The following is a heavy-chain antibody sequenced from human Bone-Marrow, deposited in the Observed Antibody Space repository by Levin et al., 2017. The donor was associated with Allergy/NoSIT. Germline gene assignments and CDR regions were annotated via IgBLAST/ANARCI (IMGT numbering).Heavy chain of an antibody. CDR3: ATYCGSTSCYPFDY. J-gene: IGHJ4*02. Sequence: GGSLRLSCAASGFTFSSYSMNWVRQAPGKGLEWVSSISSSTSYIYYADSVKGRFTISRDNAKNSLYLQMNSLRAEDTAVYYCATYCGSTSCYPFDYWGQETLVTVSS. V-gene: IGHV3-21*01. CDR1: GFTFSSYS. CDR2: ISSSTSYI. D-gene: IGHD2-2*01.